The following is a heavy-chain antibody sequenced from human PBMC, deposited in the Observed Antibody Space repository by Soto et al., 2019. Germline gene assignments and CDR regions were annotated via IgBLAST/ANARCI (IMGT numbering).Heavy chain of an antibody. Sequence: GGSLRLSCAASGFTFSTYTMIWVRQAPGKGLEWVSAIGPTAGSIFYADSLKGRFTISRENAKNSLYLQMNNLTAEDTAVYYCATKTPFGIAYWGRGILVTVSS. CDR3: ATKTPFGIAY. CDR1: GFTFSTYT. V-gene: IGHV3-21*01. CDR2: IGPTAGSI. J-gene: IGHJ4*02. D-gene: IGHD3-10*01.